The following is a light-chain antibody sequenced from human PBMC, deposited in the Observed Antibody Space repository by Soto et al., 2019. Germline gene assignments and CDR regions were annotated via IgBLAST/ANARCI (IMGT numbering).Light chain of an antibody. Sequence: QSELTQPAYVSGSPGQSITISCTGTSSDVGGYNYVSWYQQHPGKAPKFMIYDVSNRLSGVSNRFSGSKSGNTASLTISGLQAEDEADYYCCSYTTSNTRQIVFGTGTKVTVL. CDR2: DVS. V-gene: IGLV2-14*01. CDR3: CSYTTSNTRQIV. J-gene: IGLJ1*01. CDR1: SSDVGGYNY.